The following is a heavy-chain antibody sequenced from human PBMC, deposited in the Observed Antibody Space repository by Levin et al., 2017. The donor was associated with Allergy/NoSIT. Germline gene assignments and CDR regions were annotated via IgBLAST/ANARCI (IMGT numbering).Heavy chain of an antibody. CDR1: GFTFSNYE. D-gene: IGHD4-17*01. V-gene: IGHV3-48*03. CDR3: VREKMDGDYYYGMDV. J-gene: IGHJ6*02. Sequence: GGSLRLSCAASGFTFSNYEINWVRQAPGKGLEWVSYISSSGSTIYYADSVKGRFTISRDNDKNSLYLQMNSLRAEDTAIYYCVREKMDGDYYYGMDVWGQGTTVTVSS. CDR2: ISSSGSTI.